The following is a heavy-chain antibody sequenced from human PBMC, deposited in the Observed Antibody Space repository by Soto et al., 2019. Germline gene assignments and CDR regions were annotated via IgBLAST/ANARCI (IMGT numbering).Heavy chain of an antibody. CDR1: GFTFSSYG. CDR3: SSCPWAGGAPQSFDY. Sequence: GGSLRLSCAASGFTFSSYGMHWVRQAPGKGLEWVAVIWSDGSNKYYADSVKGRFTISRDNSKNTLYLQMNSLRAEDTAVYDWSSCPWAGGAPQSFDYWGQGTLVTVSS. D-gene: IGHD2-15*01. CDR2: IWSDGSNK. J-gene: IGHJ4*02. V-gene: IGHV3-33*08.